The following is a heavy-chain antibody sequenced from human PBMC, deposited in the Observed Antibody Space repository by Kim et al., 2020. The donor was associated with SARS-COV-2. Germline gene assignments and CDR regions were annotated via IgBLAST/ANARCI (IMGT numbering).Heavy chain of an antibody. CDR1: GGTFSSYA. J-gene: IGHJ6*03. Sequence: SVKVSCKASGGTFSSYAISWVRQAPGQGLEWMGGIIPIFGTANYAQKFQGRVTITADESTSTAYMELSSLRSEDTAVYYCARAARLGYYYYYYMDVWGKGTTVTVSS. CDR2: IIPIFGTA. CDR3: ARAARLGYYYYYYMDV. V-gene: IGHV1-69*13. D-gene: IGHD6-6*01.